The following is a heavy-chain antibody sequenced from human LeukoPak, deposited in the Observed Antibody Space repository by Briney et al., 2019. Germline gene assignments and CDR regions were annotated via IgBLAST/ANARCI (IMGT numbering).Heavy chain of an antibody. Sequence: GGTLRLSCAASGFSFSSYGMSWVRQAPGKGLEWVSSISSSSSYIYYADSVKGRFTISRDNAKNSLYLQMNSLRAEDTAVYYCARDRIRVVVAATDFDYWGQGTLVTVSS. D-gene: IGHD2-15*01. CDR3: ARDRIRVVVAATDFDY. V-gene: IGHV3-21*01. CDR2: ISSSSSYI. J-gene: IGHJ4*02. CDR1: GFSFSSYG.